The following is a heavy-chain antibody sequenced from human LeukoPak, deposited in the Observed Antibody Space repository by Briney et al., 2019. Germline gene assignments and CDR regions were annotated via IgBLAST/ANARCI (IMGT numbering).Heavy chain of an antibody. D-gene: IGHD5-18*01. CDR3: ARVTARGWAWYFDL. CDR1: GFTFSDYY. Sequence: GGSLRLSCAASGFTFSDYYMSWIRQAPGKGLEWVSYISSSGSTIYYADSVKGRFTISRDNAKNSLYLQMNSLRAEDTAVYYCARVTARGWAWYFDLWGRGTLVTVSS. V-gene: IGHV3-11*01. CDR2: ISSSGSTI. J-gene: IGHJ2*01.